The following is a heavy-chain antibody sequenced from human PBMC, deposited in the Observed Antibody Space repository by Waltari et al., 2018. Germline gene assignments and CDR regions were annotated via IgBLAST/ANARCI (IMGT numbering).Heavy chain of an antibody. V-gene: IGHV1-69*14. Sequence: QVQLVQSGAEVKKPGSSVQVSCKASGRTFSIYAISWVRPAAGQRLGWMGGIIPIFGTANYAQKFQGRVTITADKSTSTADMELSSLRSEDTAVYYCARGGHIVVVPAAGDLPFFDYWGQGTLVTVSS. J-gene: IGHJ4*02. CDR2: IIPIFGTA. D-gene: IGHD2-2*01. CDR3: ARGGHIVVVPAAGDLPFFDY. CDR1: GRTFSIYA.